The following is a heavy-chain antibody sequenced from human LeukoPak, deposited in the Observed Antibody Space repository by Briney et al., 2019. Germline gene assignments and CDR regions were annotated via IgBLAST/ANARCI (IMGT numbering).Heavy chain of an antibody. Sequence: KPGGSLSLSCAASGFTFSNAWMSWVRQAPGKGLEWVGRIKSKTDGGTTDYAAPVKGRFTISRDDSKNTLYLQMNSLKTEDTAVYYCTTDYYDSSGYYDADWGQGTLVTVSS. V-gene: IGHV3-15*01. CDR3: TTDYYDSSGYYDAD. CDR1: GFTFSNAW. D-gene: IGHD3-22*01. J-gene: IGHJ4*02. CDR2: IKSKTDGGTT.